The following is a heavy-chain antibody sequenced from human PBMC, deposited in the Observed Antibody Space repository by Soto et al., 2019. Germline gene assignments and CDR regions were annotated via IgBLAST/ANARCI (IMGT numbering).Heavy chain of an antibody. J-gene: IGHJ4*02. D-gene: IGHD6-13*01. Sequence: QVQLVESGGGVVQPGRSLRLACAPSGFTFSSYAMQWVRQAPGKGLEWEGVISSDGGNKYYGDFVKGRFTISRDNSKNILYLQMNSLRAEDTAVYYCAKDAAAAGTFDYWGQGTLVTVSS. CDR1: GFTFSSYA. V-gene: IGHV3-30*18. CDR2: ISSDGGNK. CDR3: AKDAAAAGTFDY.